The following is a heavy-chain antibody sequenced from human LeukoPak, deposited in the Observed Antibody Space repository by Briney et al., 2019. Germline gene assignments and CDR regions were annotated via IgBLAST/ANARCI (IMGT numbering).Heavy chain of an antibody. D-gene: IGHD3-3*01. CDR2: IYHSGST. CDR3: ARAYDFWSGYYLAPNHNWFDP. CDR1: GYSISSGYY. V-gene: IGHV4-38-2*02. J-gene: IGHJ5*02. Sequence: SETLSLTCTVSGYSISSGYYWGWIRQPPGKGLEWIGSIYHSGSTYYNPSLKSRVTISVDTSKNQFSLKLSSVTAADTAVYYCARAYDFWSGYYLAPNHNWFDPWGQGTLVTVSS.